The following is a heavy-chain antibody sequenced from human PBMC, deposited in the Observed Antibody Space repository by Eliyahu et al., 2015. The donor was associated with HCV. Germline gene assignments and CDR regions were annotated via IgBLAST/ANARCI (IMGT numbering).Heavy chain of an antibody. CDR1: GFTXSSYX. CDR3: ARTYSSVWPVREDHWYFDL. D-gene: IGHD6-19*01. Sequence: DVQLLESGGGLVQPGGSLRLSCAASGFTXSSYXMSWVRQAPGKGLEWVSGFSGNGGSTYYADSLKGRFTISRDNSKNTLYLQMNSLRAEDTAVYYCARTYSSVWPVREDHWYFDLWGRGTLVTVSS. CDR2: FSGNGGST. V-gene: IGHV3-23*01. J-gene: IGHJ2*01.